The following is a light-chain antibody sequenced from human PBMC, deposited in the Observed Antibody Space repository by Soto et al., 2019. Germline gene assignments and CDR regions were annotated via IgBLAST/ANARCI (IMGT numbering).Light chain of an antibody. CDR2: GAS. V-gene: IGKV3-15*01. J-gene: IGKJ4*01. CDR3: QQYNNWPPPLT. CDR1: QSVSSN. Sequence: EIVMTQSPATLSVSPGERATLSCRASQSVSSNLAWYQQKPGQAPRLLIYGASTRATGIPARFSGSGSGTEFPLPISSLQSEDFAVYYCQQYNNWPPPLTFGGGTKVEIK.